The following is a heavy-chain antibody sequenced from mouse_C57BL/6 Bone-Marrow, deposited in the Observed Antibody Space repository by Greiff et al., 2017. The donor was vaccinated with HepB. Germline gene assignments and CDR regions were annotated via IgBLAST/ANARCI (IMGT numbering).Heavy chain of an antibody. CDR2: IDPSDSYT. J-gene: IGHJ4*01. CDR1: GYTFTSYW. V-gene: IGHV1-69*01. Sequence: QVQLQQPGAELVMPGASVKLSCKASGYTFTSYWMHWVKQRPGQGLEWIGEIDPSDSYTNYNQKFKGKSTLTVDKSSSTAYMQLSSLTSEDSAVYYCASRSGPRNAMDYWGQGTSVTVSS. CDR3: ASRSGPRNAMDY. D-gene: IGHD3-1*01.